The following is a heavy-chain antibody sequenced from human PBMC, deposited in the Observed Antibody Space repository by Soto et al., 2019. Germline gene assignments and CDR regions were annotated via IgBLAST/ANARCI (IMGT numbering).Heavy chain of an antibody. CDR3: ARAISGYVT. CDR1: GITYNTYA. V-gene: IGHV1-3*01. J-gene: IGHJ4*02. D-gene: IGHD5-12*01. Sequence: QVQLVQSGAEMKKPGASVKLSCKASGITYNTYAIHWVRQATGQGLEWMGWINAGNGDTRYSQNFQGRVTLTRDTSASTVYMDLDSLKFEDTGVYYCARAISGYVTWGQGTLGTVSS. CDR2: INAGNGDT.